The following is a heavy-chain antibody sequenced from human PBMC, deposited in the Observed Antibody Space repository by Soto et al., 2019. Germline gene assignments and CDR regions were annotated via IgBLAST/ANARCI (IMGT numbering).Heavy chain of an antibody. J-gene: IGHJ4*02. V-gene: IGHV3-48*02. D-gene: IGHD2-21*02. CDR3: ARGRVGTAYFDY. Sequence: EVQLVESGGGLVQPGGSLRLSCAASGFTFTSNSMNWVRQAPGKGLEWISYITSSSSTIYYADSVKSRFTISRDNAKNSVYLQMNSLRDDDTAVYYCARGRVGTAYFDYWGQGMLVIVSS. CDR2: ITSSSSTI. CDR1: GFTFTSNS.